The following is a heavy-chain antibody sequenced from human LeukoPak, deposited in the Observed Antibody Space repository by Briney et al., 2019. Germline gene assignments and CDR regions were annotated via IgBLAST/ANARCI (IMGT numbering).Heavy chain of an antibody. Sequence: GGSLRLSCAASGFTFSSYAMSWVRQAPGKGPEWVSHISASGDSTDYADSVKRRFTISRDNSKDTLFLQVNRLTADDTALYYCARDLATNRFSAYDYWGQGTLVTVSS. V-gene: IGHV3-23*01. CDR2: ISASGDST. CDR3: ARDLATNRFSAYDY. J-gene: IGHJ4*02. D-gene: IGHD3-3*01. CDR1: GFTFSSYA.